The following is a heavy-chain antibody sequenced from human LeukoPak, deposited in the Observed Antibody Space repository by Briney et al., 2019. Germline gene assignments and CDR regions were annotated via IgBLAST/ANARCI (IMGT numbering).Heavy chain of an antibody. CDR2: ISARGSV. V-gene: IGHV3-23*01. J-gene: IGHJ4*02. Sequence: PGGTLRLSCAASGFTFSSYGMSWVRQAPGKGLEWVSVISARGSVYYPDSVKGRFTISRDNSKNTVYLQMNSLRAEDTALYYCAKGRYDTDYWGQGTLVIVSS. CDR1: GFTFSSYG. D-gene: IGHD1-1*01. CDR3: AKGRYDTDY.